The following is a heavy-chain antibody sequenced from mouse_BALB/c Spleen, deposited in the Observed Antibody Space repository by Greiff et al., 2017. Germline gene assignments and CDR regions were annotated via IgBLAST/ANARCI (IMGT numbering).Heavy chain of an antibody. J-gene: IGHJ2*01. CDR3: ARYGNFDY. CDR2: ISSGSSTI. V-gene: IGHV5-17*02. D-gene: IGHD1-1*01. CDR1: GFTFSSFG. Sequence: DVKLVESGGGLVQPGGSRKLSCAASGFTFSSFGMHWVRQAPEKGLEWVAYISSGSSTIYYADTVKGRFTISRDNPKNTLFLQMTSLRSEDTAMYYCARYGNFDYWGQGTTLTVSS.